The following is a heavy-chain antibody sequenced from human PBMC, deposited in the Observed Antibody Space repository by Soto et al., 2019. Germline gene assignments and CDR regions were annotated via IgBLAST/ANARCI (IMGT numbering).Heavy chain of an antibody. V-gene: IGHV3-48*01. Sequence: GGSLRLSCAASGFTFSNYGMNWVRQVPGKGLEWLSYISYGSVKINYADSVKGRFTISRDNAKNSLYLQMNTLRAEDTAVYYCASIPGYGYFDYRGQRALVTVSS. CDR3: ASIPGYGYFDY. CDR1: GFTFSNYG. D-gene: IGHD3-16*01. J-gene: IGHJ4*02. CDR2: ISYGSVKI.